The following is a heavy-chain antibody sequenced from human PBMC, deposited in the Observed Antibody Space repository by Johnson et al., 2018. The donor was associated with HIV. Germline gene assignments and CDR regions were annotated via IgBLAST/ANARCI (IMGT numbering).Heavy chain of an antibody. J-gene: IGHJ3*02. V-gene: IGHV3-33*06. CDR1: GFTFSSYG. Sequence: QVQLVESGGGVVQPGGSLRLSCAASGFTFSSYGMHWVRQTPGKGLQWVAVIRFDGNNKYYADSVKGRFTISRDNYKKTLFLQMNSLRAEDTAVYYCAKDQWMFDIWGQGTMVTVSS. D-gene: IGHD3-10*02. CDR3: AKDQWMFDI. CDR2: IRFDGNNK.